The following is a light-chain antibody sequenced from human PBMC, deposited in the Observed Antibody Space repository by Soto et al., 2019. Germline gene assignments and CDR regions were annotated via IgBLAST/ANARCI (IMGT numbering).Light chain of an antibody. J-gene: IGKJ5*01. CDR3: QQRNIWPPVT. CDR2: GAV. CDR1: PSVSNY. V-gene: IGKV3-11*01. Sequence: EIVLTQSPATLSLSPGERATLSCRASPSVSNYLAWYQQKPGQAPSLLIYGAVNRANGIPARFSGSGSGTDFTLPISSREPEDFAFYYCQQRNIWPPVTFGQGTRLEIK.